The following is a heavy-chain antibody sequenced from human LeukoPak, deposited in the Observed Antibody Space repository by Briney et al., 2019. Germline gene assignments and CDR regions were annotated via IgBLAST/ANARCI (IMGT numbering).Heavy chain of an antibody. J-gene: IGHJ6*02. CDR2: IYYSGST. CDR1: RFIFSSYA. V-gene: IGHV4-59*01. Sequence: LRLSCAASRFIFSSYAMSWIRQPPGKGMEWIGYIYYSGSTNYNPSLKSRVTISVDTSKNQFSLKLSSVTAADTAVYYCARDSTANYYYGMDVWGQGTTVTVSS. CDR3: ARDSTANYYYGMDV. D-gene: IGHD1-26*01.